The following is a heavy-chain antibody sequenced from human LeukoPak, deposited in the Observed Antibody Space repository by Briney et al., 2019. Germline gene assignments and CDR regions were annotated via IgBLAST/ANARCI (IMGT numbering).Heavy chain of an antibody. V-gene: IGHV3-66*02. J-gene: IGHJ4*02. Sequence: GGSLRLSCATSGFIVSSKYMIWVRQAPGKGLEWVSVIHSGGGTYSADSVKGRFTISRDNSKNALYLQMNSLRPEDTAVYYCARMDLWRGAGGWSYFDYWGQGTLVTVSS. CDR3: ARMDLWRGAGGWSYFDY. CDR2: IHSGGGT. D-gene: IGHD1-14*01. CDR1: GFIVSSKY.